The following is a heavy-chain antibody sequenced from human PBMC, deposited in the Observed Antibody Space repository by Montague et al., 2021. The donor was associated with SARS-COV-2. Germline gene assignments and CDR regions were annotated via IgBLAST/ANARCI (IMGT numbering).Heavy chain of an antibody. J-gene: IGHJ6*02. CDR2: MYYSRST. V-gene: IGHV4-39*07. CDR1: GGSISNSNYY. D-gene: IGHD3-10*01. CDR3: ARDDIVLQGVKKGMDV. Sequence: SETLSLTCTVSGGSISNSNYYWVWIRQPPGKGLEWIVNMYYSRSTYYNPYLKSRVTISIDTSKNQFSLKLISVTAADTAVYYCARDDIVLQGVKKGMDVWGQGTTVTVSS.